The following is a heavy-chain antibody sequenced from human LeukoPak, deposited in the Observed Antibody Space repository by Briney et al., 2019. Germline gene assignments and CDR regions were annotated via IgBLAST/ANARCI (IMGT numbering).Heavy chain of an antibody. CDR3: ARANYDSRAYTYYFDS. CDR2: ITSSGSTI. J-gene: IGHJ4*02. CDR1: GFTVSSNY. D-gene: IGHD3-22*01. V-gene: IGHV3-11*04. Sequence: GGSLRLSCAASGFTVSSNYMSWVRQAPGKGLEWVSYITSSGSTIYYADSVKGRFTISRDNAKNSLYLQMNSLRAEDTAIYYCARANYDSRAYTYYFDSWGQGTLVTVSS.